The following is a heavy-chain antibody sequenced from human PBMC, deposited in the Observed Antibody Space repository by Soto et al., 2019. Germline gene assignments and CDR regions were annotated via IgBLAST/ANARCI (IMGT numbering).Heavy chain of an antibody. Sequence: GGSLRLSCAASGFTFSSYWMSWVRQAPGKGLEWVANIKQDGSEKYFMVSVRGRFTISRDNAKNSLYLQMNSLRADDTAVYYCATEDYGYFDYWGQGTLVTVSS. CDR3: ATEDYGYFDY. CDR1: GFTFSSYW. CDR2: IKQDGSEK. V-gene: IGHV3-7*04. J-gene: IGHJ4*02. D-gene: IGHD3-10*01.